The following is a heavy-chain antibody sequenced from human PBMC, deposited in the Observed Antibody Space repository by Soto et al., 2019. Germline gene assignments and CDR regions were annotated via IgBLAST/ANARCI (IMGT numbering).Heavy chain of an antibody. V-gene: IGHV4-39*01. CDR2: IHYSGST. CDR3: ARLSTYFGPGRF. Sequence: PSETLSLTCTVSGGSISTSGYHWVWIRQPPGKGLEWIGSIHYSGSTYYNPSFKSRVTIFVDTSNNQFSLKLTSVTAAETAVYYCARLSTYFGPGRFWGQGTMVPVSS. CDR1: GGSISTSGYH. D-gene: IGHD3-3*01. J-gene: IGHJ3*01.